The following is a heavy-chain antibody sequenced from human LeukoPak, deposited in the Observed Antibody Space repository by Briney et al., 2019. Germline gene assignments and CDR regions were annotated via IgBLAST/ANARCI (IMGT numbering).Heavy chain of an antibody. V-gene: IGHV3-23*01. D-gene: IGHD1-7*01. Sequence: PGGSLRLSCGASGFTFSSYGMSWVRQAPGKGLEWVSSIRGSGGRTFYADSVKGRFTIARDTSKNTLYLQMNSLRAEDTAVYYCARAGDWNYRDYYFDYWGQGTLVTVSS. J-gene: IGHJ4*02. CDR1: GFTFSSYG. CDR2: IRGSGGRT. CDR3: ARAGDWNYRDYYFDY.